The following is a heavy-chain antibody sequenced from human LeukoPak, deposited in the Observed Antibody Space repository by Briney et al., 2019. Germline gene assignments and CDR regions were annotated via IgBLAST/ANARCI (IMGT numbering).Heavy chain of an antibody. V-gene: IGHV3-15*01. Sequence: GGSLRLSCAASGFTFSNAWMSWVRQAPGKGLEWVGRIKSKTDGGTTDYAAPVKGRFTISRDDSKNTLYLQMNSLKTDDTGVYYCITFASAAIGCWGQGTPVIVSS. CDR3: ITFASAAIGC. CDR1: GFTFSNAW. D-gene: IGHD2-2*01. CDR2: IKSKTDGGTT. J-gene: IGHJ4*02.